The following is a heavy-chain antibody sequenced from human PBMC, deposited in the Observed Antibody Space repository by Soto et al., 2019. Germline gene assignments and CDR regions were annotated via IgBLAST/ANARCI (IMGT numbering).Heavy chain of an antibody. CDR1: GFTFSSYG. J-gene: IGHJ4*02. CDR2: IWYDGSNK. Sequence: QVQLVESGGGVVQPGRSLRLSCAASGFTFSSYGMHWVRQAPGKGLEWVAVIWYDGSNKYYADSVKGRFTISRDNSKNTLYLQMNSLRAEDTAVYYCARAGQWLVGIFDSWGQGTLVTVSS. V-gene: IGHV3-33*01. D-gene: IGHD6-19*01. CDR3: ARAGQWLVGIFDS.